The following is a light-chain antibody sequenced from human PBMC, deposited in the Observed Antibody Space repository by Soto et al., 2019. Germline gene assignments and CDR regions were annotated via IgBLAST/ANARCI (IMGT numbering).Light chain of an antibody. Sequence: DIKMTQSPSSLSASVGDRVTITCRASQSISSYLNWYQQKPGKAPKLLIYGASSLQSGVPSRFSGSGSGTDFTLAISSLQPEDFATYYCQKSYSTPRTFGQGTKVEIK. CDR3: QKSYSTPRT. CDR1: QSISSY. V-gene: IGKV1-39*01. CDR2: GAS. J-gene: IGKJ1*01.